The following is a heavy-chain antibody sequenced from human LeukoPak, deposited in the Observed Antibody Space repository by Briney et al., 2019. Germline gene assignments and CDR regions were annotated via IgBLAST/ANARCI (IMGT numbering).Heavy chain of an antibody. CDR1: GFTFTNYP. J-gene: IGHJ3*02. Sequence: GGSLRLSCTASGFTFTNYPIHWVRQAPGKGLEWVSSISSSSSYIYYADSVKGRFTISRDNAKNSLYLQMNSLRAEDTALYYCATTVTIGYSSSWFDAFDIWGQGTMVTVSS. V-gene: IGHV3-21*04. D-gene: IGHD6-13*01. CDR3: ATTVTIGYSSSWFDAFDI. CDR2: ISSSSSYI.